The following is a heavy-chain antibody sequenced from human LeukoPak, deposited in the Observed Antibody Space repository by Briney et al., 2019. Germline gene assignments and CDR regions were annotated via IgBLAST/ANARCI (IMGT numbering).Heavy chain of an antibody. CDR3: ARSRDGTLDI. Sequence: GGPLRLSCVASDFTIAHTWVDWVRQYPGEGLVWVSSINADGSIRNYAESVKGRFPISRDTAKSTVFLQMNSLRVDDTAMYYCARSRDGTLDIWGQGAMVTVSS. CDR1: DFTIAHTW. D-gene: IGHD5-24*01. J-gene: IGHJ3*02. V-gene: IGHV3-74*01. CDR2: INADGSIR.